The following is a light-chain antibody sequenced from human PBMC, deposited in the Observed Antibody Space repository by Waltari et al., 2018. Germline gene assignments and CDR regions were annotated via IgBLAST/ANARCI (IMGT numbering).Light chain of an antibody. CDR2: KDS. J-gene: IGLJ2*01. V-gene: IGLV3-25*03. Sequence: SYDLTQPPSVSVSPGQTARITCSGDALPKQYTYWYHQKPGQAPVAVIYKDSERPSGTPERFSVSSSGTTVTLTISGVQAEDEADYYCQSADSSGKIFGGGTKLTVL. CDR1: ALPKQY. CDR3: QSADSSGKI.